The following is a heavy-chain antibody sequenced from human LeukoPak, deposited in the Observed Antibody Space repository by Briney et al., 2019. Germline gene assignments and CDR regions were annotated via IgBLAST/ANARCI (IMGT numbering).Heavy chain of an antibody. CDR3: VSVSAFGELPGGTFDY. V-gene: IGHV4-4*07. CDR1: CGSISSYY. CDR2: IYTSWST. Sequence: AEILSLSCTAACGSISSYYGSWLRQPAEKGLEWIGRIYTSWSTNYNPSLQSRVTISVDTSKSQFSLKLSSVTAGGPGVSYCVSVSAFGELPGGTFDYKGQGTRVTVSP. D-gene: IGHD3-10*01. J-gene: IGHJ4*02.